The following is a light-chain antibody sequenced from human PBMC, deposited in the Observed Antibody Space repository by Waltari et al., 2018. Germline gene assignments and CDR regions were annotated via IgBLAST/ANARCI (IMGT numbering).Light chain of an antibody. CDR3: HQYSSTIFT. CDR1: QTVLHSSDTKNY. Sequence: DIVMTQSPDSLAVSLGERATINCKSSQTVLHSSDTKNYVAWYQQKPGQPPKLLIYWSSTRESGVPDRFSGSGSGTDFTLTISSLQAEDVAVYYCHQYSSTIFTFGPGTKVDLK. CDR2: WSS. J-gene: IGKJ3*01. V-gene: IGKV4-1*01.